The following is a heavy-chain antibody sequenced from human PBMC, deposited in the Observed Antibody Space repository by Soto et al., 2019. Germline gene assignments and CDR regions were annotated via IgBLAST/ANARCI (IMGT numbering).Heavy chain of an antibody. CDR3: TRALYYDFWSGYYPTNWFDP. V-gene: IGHV3-49*03. J-gene: IGHJ5*02. CDR1: GFTFGDYA. CDR2: IRSKAYGGTT. Sequence: GGSLRLSCTASGFTFGDYAMSWFRQAPGKGLEWVGFIRSKAYGGTTEYAASVKGRFTISRDDSKSIAYLQMNSLKTEDTAVYYCTRALYYDFWSGYYPTNWFDPWGQGTLVTVSS. D-gene: IGHD3-3*01.